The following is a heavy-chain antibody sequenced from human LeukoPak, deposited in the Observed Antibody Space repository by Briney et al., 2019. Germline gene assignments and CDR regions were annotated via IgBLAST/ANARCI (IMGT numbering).Heavy chain of an antibody. Sequence: SETLSLTCTVSGGSISSSSYYWGRIRQPPGKGLEWIGSIYYSGNTYYNPSLKSRVTISVDTSKNHFSLRLSSVTAADTAMYYCAKSGGYGLIDYWGQGTLVTVSS. CDR1: GGSISSSSYY. J-gene: IGHJ4*02. CDR3: AKSGGYGLIDY. CDR2: IYYSGNT. V-gene: IGHV4-39*02. D-gene: IGHD1-26*01.